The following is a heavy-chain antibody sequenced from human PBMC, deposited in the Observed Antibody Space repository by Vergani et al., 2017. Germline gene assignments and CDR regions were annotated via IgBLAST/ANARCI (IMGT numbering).Heavy chain of an antibody. V-gene: IGHV3-21*01. CDR1: GFTFSSYS. Sequence: VQLVESGGGLVKPGGSLRLSCAASGFTFSSYSMNWVRQAPGKGLEWVSSISSSSSYIYYADSVKGRFTISGDNAKNSLYLQMNSLRAEDTAVYYCARARAAAGPFDYWGQGTLVTVSS. D-gene: IGHD6-13*01. CDR3: ARARAAAGPFDY. J-gene: IGHJ4*02. CDR2: ISSSSSYI.